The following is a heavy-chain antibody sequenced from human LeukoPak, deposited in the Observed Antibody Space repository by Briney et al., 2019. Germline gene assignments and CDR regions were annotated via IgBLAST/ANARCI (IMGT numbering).Heavy chain of an antibody. CDR3: ARDVASPAATLWFDP. CDR1: GFTFSSYA. J-gene: IGHJ5*02. V-gene: IGHV3-30-3*01. CDR2: ISYDGSNK. D-gene: IGHD2-2*01. Sequence: PGGSLRLSCAASGFTFSSYAMHWVRQAPGKGLEWVAVISYDGSNKYYADSVKGRFTISRDNSKNTLYLQMNSLRAEDTAVYYCARDVASPAATLWFDPWGQGTLVTVSS.